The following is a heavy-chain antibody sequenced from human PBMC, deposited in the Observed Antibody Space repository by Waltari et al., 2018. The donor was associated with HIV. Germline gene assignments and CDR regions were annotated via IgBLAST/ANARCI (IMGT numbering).Heavy chain of an antibody. D-gene: IGHD3-3*01. J-gene: IGHJ5*02. V-gene: IGHV1-69*01. CDR1: GGTFSSYA. CDR2: IIPIFGTA. Sequence: QVQLVQSGAEVKKPGSSVKVSCKASGGTFSSYAISWVRQAPGQGLEWMGGIIPIFGTANYAQKFQGRVTITADESTSTAYMELSSLRSEETAVYYCARGFWSGYYNNNWFDPWGQGTLVTVSS. CDR3: ARGFWSGYYNNNWFDP.